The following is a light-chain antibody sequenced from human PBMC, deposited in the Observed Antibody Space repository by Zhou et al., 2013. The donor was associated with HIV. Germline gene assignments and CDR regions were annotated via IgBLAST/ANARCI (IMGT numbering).Light chain of an antibody. J-gene: IGLJ2*01. V-gene: IGLV2-14*03. CDR3: VAEWSL. Sequence: QSALTQPASVSGSPGQSITISCTGTSSDVGAYNYVSWYQQHPGKAPKLMIHDVSNRPSGVSNRFAGSKSGNTASLTISGLQTEDEADYYCVAEWSLFGGGPNLTVL. CDR1: SSDVGAYNY. CDR2: DVS.